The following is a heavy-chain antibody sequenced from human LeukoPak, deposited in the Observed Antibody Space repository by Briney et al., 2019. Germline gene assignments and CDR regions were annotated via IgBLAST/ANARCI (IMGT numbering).Heavy chain of an antibody. V-gene: IGHV3-74*03. J-gene: IGHJ3*02. Sequence: GGTLRLSCAGSGFTLSRYWMDWVGQAPGKGVGGVSRISSDGRSTTYAESVKGGFTIYREKAKNRLYLQMNSLRDEDTAVYYCARVLLGTWGAFDIWGQGTMVTVSS. CDR1: GFTLSRYW. CDR3: ARVLLGTWGAFDI. D-gene: IGHD7-27*01. CDR2: ISSDGRST.